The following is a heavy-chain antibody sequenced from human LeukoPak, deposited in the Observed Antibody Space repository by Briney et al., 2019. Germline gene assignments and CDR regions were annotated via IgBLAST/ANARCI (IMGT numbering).Heavy chain of an antibody. CDR2: IYYSGNT. V-gene: IGHV4-59*08. J-gene: IGHJ3*02. D-gene: IGHD3-10*01. CDR3: ARHGGITMVRGVLSAFDI. Sequence: NPSETLSLTCTVSGDSVSSYYWSWIRQPPGKGLEWIGYIYYSGNTNYNPSLKSRVAILVDTSNNQFSLKLNSVTAADTAVYYCARHGGITMVRGVLSAFDIWGKGTMVTVSS. CDR1: GDSVSSYY.